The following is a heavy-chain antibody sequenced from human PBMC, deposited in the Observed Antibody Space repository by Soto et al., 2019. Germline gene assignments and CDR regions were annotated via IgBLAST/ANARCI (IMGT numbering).Heavy chain of an antibody. V-gene: IGHV4-31*03. CDR3: ARSTRDYYDSSGYAINWFDP. J-gene: IGHJ5*02. CDR1: GGSISSGGYY. Sequence: PSETLSLTCTVSGGSISSGGYYWSWIRQHPGKGLEWIGYIYYSGSTHYNPSLKSRVTISVDTSKNQFSLKLSSVTAADTAVYYCARSTRDYYDSSGYAINWFDPWGQGTLVTVSS. D-gene: IGHD3-22*01. CDR2: IYYSGST.